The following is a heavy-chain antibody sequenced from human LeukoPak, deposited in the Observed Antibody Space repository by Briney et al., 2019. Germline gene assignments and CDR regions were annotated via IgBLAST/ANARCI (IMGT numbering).Heavy chain of an antibody. D-gene: IGHD3-16*01. CDR1: RFTFSSYA. CDR3: AVTARSYAFDY. CDR2: ISGSGGTT. J-gene: IGHJ4*02. V-gene: IGHV3-23*01. Sequence: GGSLRLSCAASRFTFSSYAMSWVRQAPGKGLEWVSDISGSGGTTYYADSVKGRFTISRDNSKNTLYLHMNSLRVEDTAVYYCAVTARSYAFDYWGPGTLVTVSS.